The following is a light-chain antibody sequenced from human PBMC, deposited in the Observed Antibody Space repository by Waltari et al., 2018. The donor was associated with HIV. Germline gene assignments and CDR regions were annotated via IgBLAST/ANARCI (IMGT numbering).Light chain of an antibody. V-gene: IGKV4-1*01. J-gene: IGKJ1*01. CDR3: QQYFGSPQT. CDR2: WAS. Sequence: DILLTQFPDSLAVSLGERATINCRARRSIFYNSNNKSFLAGYHLKRGQPPQLLISWASTREVGVPELFTGSGSGADFTLTISSLQAEDVALYFCQQYFGSPQTFGQGTKVEIK. CDR1: RSIFYNSNNKSF.